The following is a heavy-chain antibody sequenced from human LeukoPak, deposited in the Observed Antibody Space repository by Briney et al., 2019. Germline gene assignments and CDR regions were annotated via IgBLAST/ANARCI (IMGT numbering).Heavy chain of an antibody. CDR2: IWYDGSNK. J-gene: IGHJ6*03. Sequence: GSLRLSCAASGFTFSSYGMHWVRQAPGKGLEWVAVIWYDGSNKYYGDSVKGRFTISRDNSKNTLYLQMNSLRAEDTALYYCAKDGSWGDYYFYFYIDVWGKGTTVTVSS. D-gene: IGHD3-16*01. V-gene: IGHV3-33*06. CDR3: AKDGSWGDYYFYFYIDV. CDR1: GFTFSSYG.